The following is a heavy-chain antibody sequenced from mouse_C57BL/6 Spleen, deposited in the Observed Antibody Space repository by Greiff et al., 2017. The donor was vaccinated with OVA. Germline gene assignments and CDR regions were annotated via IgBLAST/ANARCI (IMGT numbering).Heavy chain of an antibody. J-gene: IGHJ1*03. CDR1: GFTFSSYA. D-gene: IGHD4-1*01. CDR3: ARDAGTFRYFDV. CDR2: ISDGGSYT. Sequence: EVKVVESGGGLVKPGGSLKLSCAASGFTFSSYAMSWVRQTPEKRLEWVATISDGGSYTYYPDNVKGRFTISRDNAKNNLYLQMSHLKSEDTAMYYCARDAGTFRYFDVWGTGTTVTVSS. V-gene: IGHV5-4*01.